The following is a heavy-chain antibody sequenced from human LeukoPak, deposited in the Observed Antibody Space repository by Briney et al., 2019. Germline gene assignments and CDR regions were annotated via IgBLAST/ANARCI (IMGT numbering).Heavy chain of an antibody. CDR3: AGDHQPEYYYGSGSYYNAHNWFDP. CDR1: GGTFSSYA. V-gene: IGHV1-69*05. Sequence: ASVKVSCKASGGTFSSYAISWVRQAPGQGLEWMGGIIPTFGTANYAQKFQGRVTITTDESTSTAYMELSSLRSEDTAVYYCAGDHQPEYYYGSGSYYNAHNWFDPWGQGTLVTVSS. D-gene: IGHD3-10*01. CDR2: IIPTFGTA. J-gene: IGHJ5*02.